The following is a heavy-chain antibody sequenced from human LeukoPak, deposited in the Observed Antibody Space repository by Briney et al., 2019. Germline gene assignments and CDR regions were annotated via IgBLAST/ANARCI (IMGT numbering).Heavy chain of an antibody. CDR3: AKGIFVQNGSYHKGDAFDY. Sequence: GASVTVSCKASGYTLTCYYMHWERLAPGQGLEWMGWINPNSGGTNYAQKFQGWVTMTRETSISTAYMELSRLRSDDTAVYYCAKGIFVQNGSYHKGDAFDYWGQGTLVTVSS. D-gene: IGHD1-26*01. CDR2: INPNSGGT. J-gene: IGHJ4*02. V-gene: IGHV1-2*04. CDR1: GYTLTCYY.